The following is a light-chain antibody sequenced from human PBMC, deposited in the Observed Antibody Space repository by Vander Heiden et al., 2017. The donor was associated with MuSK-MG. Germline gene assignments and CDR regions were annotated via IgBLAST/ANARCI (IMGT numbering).Light chain of an antibody. Sequence: EIVLTPSPATLSLSPGERATLSCRASQSVSSYLAWYQQKPGQAPRLLIYDASNWATGIPSRFSGSGSGTDFTLTISSLEPEDFAAYYCQQSSNWPITFGQGTRLEIK. CDR1: QSVSSY. CDR2: DAS. V-gene: IGKV3-11*01. CDR3: QQSSNWPIT. J-gene: IGKJ5*01.